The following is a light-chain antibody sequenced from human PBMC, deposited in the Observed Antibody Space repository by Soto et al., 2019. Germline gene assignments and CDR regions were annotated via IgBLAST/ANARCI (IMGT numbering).Light chain of an antibody. J-gene: IGLJ2*01. CDR1: GSNIGTHA. Sequence: QSVLTQSPSESATPGQRVTISCSGSGSNIGTHAVNWYQQVPGTAPTLLIFRNHQRPSGVPDRFSGSKSGTSASLAISGPKSEDEADYYCAAWDDSLRAVVFGVGTKVTVL. CDR3: AAWDDSLRAVV. CDR2: RNH. V-gene: IGLV1-44*01.